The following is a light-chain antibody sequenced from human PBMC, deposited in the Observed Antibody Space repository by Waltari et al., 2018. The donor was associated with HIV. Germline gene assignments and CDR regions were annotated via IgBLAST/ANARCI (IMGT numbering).Light chain of an antibody. V-gene: IGLV2-23*02. J-gene: IGLJ1*01. Sequence: QSALTQPASVSGSRGRSITLSCTGTSSDIGTFNLVSWYQKHPNTAPKVIIYDVSKRRSGVSPRFSGSKAGNTASLKIVGLQPEDEGDYYCCSYVISTSLYVFGGGTKVSV. CDR1: SSDIGTFNL. CDR2: DVS. CDR3: CSYVISTSLYV.